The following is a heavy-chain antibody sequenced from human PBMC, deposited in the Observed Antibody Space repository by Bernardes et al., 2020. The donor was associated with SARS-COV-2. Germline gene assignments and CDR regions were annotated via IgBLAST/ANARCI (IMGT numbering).Heavy chain of an antibody. V-gene: IGHV1-2*02. CDR3: ARVLSMDYYYYGMDV. CDR2: INPNCGGT. Sequence: SVQVSCKASGYTFTGYYMHWVRPPPGQGREWMGWINPNCGGTKYAQKLQGRVTMTRDTSISTAYMELSRLRADDTAVYSCARVLSMDYYYYGMDVWGQGTTVTVSS. CDR1: GYTFTGYY. J-gene: IGHJ6*02. D-gene: IGHD3-10*01.